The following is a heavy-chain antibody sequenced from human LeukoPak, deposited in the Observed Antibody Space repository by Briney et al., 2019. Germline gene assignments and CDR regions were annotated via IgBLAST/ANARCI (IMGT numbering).Heavy chain of an antibody. CDR1: GFTFSSYA. D-gene: IGHD3-22*01. J-gene: IGHJ4*02. CDR2: ISYDGSNK. V-gene: IGHV3-30-3*01. Sequence: GGSLRLSCAASGFTFSSYAMHWVRQAPGKGLEWVAVISYDGSNKYYADSVKGRFTISRDNSKNTLYLQMNSLRAEDTAVYYCARAPGGFAHYDSSGFDYWGQGTLVTVSS. CDR3: ARAPGGFAHYDSSGFDY.